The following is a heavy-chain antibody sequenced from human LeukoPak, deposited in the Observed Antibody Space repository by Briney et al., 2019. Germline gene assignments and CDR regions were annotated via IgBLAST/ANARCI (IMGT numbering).Heavy chain of an antibody. CDR3: ARGGTGAFYY. CDR2: ISSMSTYI. Sequence: GGSLRLSRTAPGFTFSEYYMSWICQAPGEGLGWVSYISSMSTYINNADSVKSRFTLSRDNAKNLLFLQRNSLRGEYTALYDCARGGTGAFYYWGQGKLVTVSS. CDR1: GFTFSEYY. D-gene: IGHD2-8*02. V-gene: IGHV3-11*06. J-gene: IGHJ4*02.